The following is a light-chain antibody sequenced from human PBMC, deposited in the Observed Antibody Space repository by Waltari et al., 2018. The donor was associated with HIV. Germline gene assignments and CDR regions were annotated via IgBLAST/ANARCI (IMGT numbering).Light chain of an antibody. Sequence: DIVMTQPPDSLAVSLGERATINCKSSQSVLYSSNSKNFLAWYQQKPRQPPKLLIYWASTRESGVPDRFSGSGSGTDFTLTISSLQAEDVAVYYCQQYYSTPLTFGGGTKVEIK. CDR2: WAS. V-gene: IGKV4-1*01. CDR1: QSVLYSSNSKNF. CDR3: QQYYSTPLT. J-gene: IGKJ4*01.